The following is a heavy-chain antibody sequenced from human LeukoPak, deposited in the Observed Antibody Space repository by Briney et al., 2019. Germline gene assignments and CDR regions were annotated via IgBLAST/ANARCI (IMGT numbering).Heavy chain of an antibody. J-gene: IGHJ4*02. CDR1: GGSITSSYNY. CDR3: ARQALWFFDH. V-gene: IGHV4-39*01. Sequence: SETLSLTCTVSGGSITSSYNYWGWIRQPPGKGLEWIGSVSYGGSTYYSPSLESRVTISVDTSKNQFSLKLSSVTAADTAVYYCARQALWFFDHWGQGTLVTVSS. D-gene: IGHD2-21*01. CDR2: VSYGGST.